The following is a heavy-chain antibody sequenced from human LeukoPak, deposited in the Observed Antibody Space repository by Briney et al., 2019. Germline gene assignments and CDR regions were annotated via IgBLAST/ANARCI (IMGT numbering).Heavy chain of an antibody. V-gene: IGHV3-30-3*01. Sequence: GGSLRLSCAASGFTFSNYAMHWVRQTPGKGLEWVAVISYDGSNKYYAESVKGRFTISRDNSKNTLYLQMNSLRDEDTAVYYCAREFVAGATSPSYWGQGTLVTVSS. CDR1: GFTFSNYA. CDR2: ISYDGSNK. CDR3: AREFVAGATSPSY. J-gene: IGHJ4*02. D-gene: IGHD1-26*01.